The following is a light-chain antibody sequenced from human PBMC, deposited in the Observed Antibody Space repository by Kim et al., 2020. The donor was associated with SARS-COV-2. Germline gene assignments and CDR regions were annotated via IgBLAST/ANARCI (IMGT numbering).Light chain of an antibody. CDR3: QVWDSSSDHPFYG. Sequence: SYELTQPPSVSVAPGKTARITCGGNNIGSKSVHWYQQKPGQAPVLVIYYDSDRPSGIPERFSGSNSGNTATLTISRVEAGDEADYYCQVWDSSSDHPFYGFGAGTKVTVL. J-gene: IGLJ1*01. CDR1: NIGSKS. CDR2: YDS. V-gene: IGLV3-21*04.